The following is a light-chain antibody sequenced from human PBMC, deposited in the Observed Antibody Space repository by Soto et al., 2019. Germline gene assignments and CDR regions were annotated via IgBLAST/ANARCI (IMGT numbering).Light chain of an antibody. Sequence: QSALTQPASVSGSPGQSIGISCTGTLSGVDTYSFVSWYQHHPGAAPQLIIFEGNKRPSGVSDRFSGSRSGETASLTISGRQAEDEGDYYCCLYARGGVVFGGGTKLTVL. CDR3: CLYARGGVV. CDR2: EGN. V-gene: IGLV2-23*01. CDR1: LSGVDTYSF. J-gene: IGLJ3*02.